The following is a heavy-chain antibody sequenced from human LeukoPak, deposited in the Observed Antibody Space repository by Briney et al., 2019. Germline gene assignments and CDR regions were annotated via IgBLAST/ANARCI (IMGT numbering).Heavy chain of an antibody. CDR2: ISSSGGST. V-gene: IGHV3-23*01. J-gene: IGHJ5*02. CDR1: GFTFSSYA. D-gene: IGHD2-2*01. CDR3: AKDTVVVPAARGNWFDP. Sequence: GGSLRLSCAASGFTFSSYAMSWVRQAPGKGLEWVSAISSSGGSTYYADSVKGRFTISRDNSKNTLYLQMNSLRAEDTAVYYCAKDTVVVPAARGNWFDPWGQGTLVTVSS.